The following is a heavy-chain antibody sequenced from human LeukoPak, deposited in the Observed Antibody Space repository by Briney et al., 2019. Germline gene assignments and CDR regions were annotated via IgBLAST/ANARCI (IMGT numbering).Heavy chain of an antibody. D-gene: IGHD7-27*01. CDR1: GFTFSSYA. V-gene: IGHV3-23*01. Sequence: GGSLRLSCAASGFTFSSYAMSWVRQAPGKGLEWVSAISGSGGSTYYADSVKGRFTISRDNVKNSLYLQMNSLRAEDTAVYYCVRDRDWGFDYWGQGTLVSVSS. CDR3: VRDRDWGFDY. CDR2: ISGSGGST. J-gene: IGHJ4*02.